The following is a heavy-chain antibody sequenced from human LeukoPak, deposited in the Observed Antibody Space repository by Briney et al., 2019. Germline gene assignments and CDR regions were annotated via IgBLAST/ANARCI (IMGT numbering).Heavy chain of an antibody. V-gene: IGHV3-48*03. CDR2: ISSSGSTI. Sequence: GGSPRLSCAASGFTFSSYEMNWVRQAPGKGLEWVSYISSSGSTIYYADSVKGRFTISRDNAKNSLYLQMNSLRAEDTAVYYCAREGYYYYYMDVWGKGTTVTVSS. CDR1: GFTFSSYE. CDR3: AREGYYYYYMDV. J-gene: IGHJ6*03.